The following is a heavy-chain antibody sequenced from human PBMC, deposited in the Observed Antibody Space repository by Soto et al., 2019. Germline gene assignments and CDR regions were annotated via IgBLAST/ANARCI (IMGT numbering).Heavy chain of an antibody. CDR2: IYYSGST. J-gene: IGHJ5*02. D-gene: IGHD3-22*01. CDR1: GGSISSYY. Sequence: SETRSLTCTVSGGSISSYYWSWIRQPPGKGLEWIGYIYYSGSTNYNPSLKSRVTISVDTSKNQFSLKLSSVTAADTTVYYCARHFDYYDSSGYPNWFDPWGQGTLVTVSS. V-gene: IGHV4-59*08. CDR3: ARHFDYYDSSGYPNWFDP.